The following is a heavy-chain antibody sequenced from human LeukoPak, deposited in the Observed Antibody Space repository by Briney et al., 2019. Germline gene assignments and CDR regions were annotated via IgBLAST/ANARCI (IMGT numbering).Heavy chain of an antibody. J-gene: IGHJ4*02. D-gene: IGHD3-3*01. CDR2: IRYDGSNK. V-gene: IGHV3-30*02. Sequence: GGSLRLSCAASGFTFSSYGMHWVRQAPGKGLEWVAFIRYDGSNKYYADSVKGRFTISRDNSKNTLYLQMNSLRAEDTAVYYCAKDFARRITIFGVVTTSFDYWGQGTLVTVSS. CDR3: AKDFARRITIFGVVTTSFDY. CDR1: GFTFSSYG.